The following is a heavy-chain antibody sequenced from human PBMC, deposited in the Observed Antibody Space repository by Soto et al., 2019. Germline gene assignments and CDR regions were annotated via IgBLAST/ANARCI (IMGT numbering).Heavy chain of an antibody. Sequence: GELGEAGAWVKKPGASVEVFFKGSGGRFSTYAISLFRPAPGQGPDGVGGMIPIFGTPNHAQRFQGRVTMTADESTSTAYMELSRLRSEDTAVYYCARDRDDYGSGNYYNRIDFWGQGTLVTVSS. J-gene: IGHJ4*02. D-gene: IGHD3-10*01. V-gene: IGHV1-69*01. CDR1: GGRFSTYA. CDR3: ARDRDDYGSGNYYNRIDF. CDR2: MIPIFGTP.